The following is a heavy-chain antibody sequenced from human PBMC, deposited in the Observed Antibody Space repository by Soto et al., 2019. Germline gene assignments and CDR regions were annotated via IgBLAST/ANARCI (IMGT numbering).Heavy chain of an antibody. J-gene: IGHJ4*02. V-gene: IGHV3-30*18. Sequence: PGGSLRLSCAASGFAFSTYNMHWVRQAPGKGLEWVALISSDGSNQYYADSVKGRFTISRDNSKNTLYLQMNSLRAEDTAVYYCAKDKGYSYGHAFDYWGQGTLVTVSS. CDR3: AKDKGYSYGHAFDY. CDR2: ISSDGSNQ. D-gene: IGHD5-18*01. CDR1: GFAFSTYN.